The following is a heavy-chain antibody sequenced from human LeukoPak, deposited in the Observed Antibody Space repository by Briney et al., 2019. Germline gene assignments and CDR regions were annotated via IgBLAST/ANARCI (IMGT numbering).Heavy chain of an antibody. CDR1: GFTFSSYS. Sequence: GGSLRLSCAASGFTFSSYSMNWVRQAPGKGLEWVSYISSSSSTIYYADSVKGRFTISRDNAKNSLYLQMNSLRAEDTAVYYCAKGGDYGDYFYAFDIWGQGTMVTVSS. CDR2: ISSSSSTI. V-gene: IGHV3-48*01. CDR3: AKGGDYGDYFYAFDI. D-gene: IGHD4-17*01. J-gene: IGHJ3*02.